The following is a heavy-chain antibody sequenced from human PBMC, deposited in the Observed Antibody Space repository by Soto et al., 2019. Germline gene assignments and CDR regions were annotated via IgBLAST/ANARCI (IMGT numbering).Heavy chain of an antibody. CDR2: INGDGSNT. Sequence: EVQLVESGGGLVQPGGSLRLSCAAAGFTFSSYWMHWVRQAPGKGLVWVSRINGDGSNTFYADSVKGRCTISRDNAKNTVYLQMNCLRAEDTAVYYCARGIQYRYGMDVWGQGTTVTVSS. V-gene: IGHV3-74*01. CDR3: ARGIQYRYGMDV. CDR1: GFTFSSYW. D-gene: IGHD4-4*01. J-gene: IGHJ6*02.